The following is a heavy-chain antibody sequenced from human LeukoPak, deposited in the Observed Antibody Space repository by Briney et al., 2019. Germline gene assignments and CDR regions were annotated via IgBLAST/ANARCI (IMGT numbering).Heavy chain of an antibody. CDR3: ARGSSSWYRTYYMDV. V-gene: IGHV4-4*02. J-gene: IGHJ6*03. Sequence: SETLSLTCAVSGGSISSSNWWSWVRQPPGKGLEWIGEIYHSGSTNYNPSLKSRVTISVDKSKNQFSLKLSSVTAADTAVYYCARGSSSWYRTYYMDVWGKGTTVTVSS. D-gene: IGHD6-13*01. CDR2: IYHSGST. CDR1: GGSISSSNW.